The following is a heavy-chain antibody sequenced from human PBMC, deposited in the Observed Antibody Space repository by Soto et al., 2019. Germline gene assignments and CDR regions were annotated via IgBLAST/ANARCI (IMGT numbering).Heavy chain of an antibody. J-gene: IGHJ3*01. CDR2: IIPMFGIP. Sequence: QVQLVQSGAEVKKPGSSVKVSCKASGGTLNKHAITWVRLAPGQGLEGLGGIIPMFGIPNYPQKFHGRVTITADDSTNTSHMELHSLTSGDTAVYYCARGGTSGWLTGAYDVGGQGTMVTVSS. CDR3: ARGGTSGWLTGAYDV. D-gene: IGHD6-13*01. CDR1: GGTLNKHA. V-gene: IGHV1-69*01.